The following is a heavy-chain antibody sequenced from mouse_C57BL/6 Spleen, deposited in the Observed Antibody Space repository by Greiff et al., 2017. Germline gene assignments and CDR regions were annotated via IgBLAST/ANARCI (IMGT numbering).Heavy chain of an antibody. CDR1: GFTFSSYA. CDR3: TRGDYYGSSPHYYAMDY. CDR2: ISSGGDYI. D-gene: IGHD1-1*01. J-gene: IGHJ4*01. V-gene: IGHV5-9-1*02. Sequence: EVKLMESGEGLVKPGGSLKLSCAASGFTFSSYAMSWVRQTPEKRLEWVAYISSGGDYIYYADTVKGRFTISRDNARNTLYLQMSSLKSEDTAMYYCTRGDYYGSSPHYYAMDYWGQGTSVTVSS.